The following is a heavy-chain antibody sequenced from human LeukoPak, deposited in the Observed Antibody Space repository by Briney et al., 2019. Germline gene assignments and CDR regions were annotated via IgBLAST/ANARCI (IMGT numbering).Heavy chain of an antibody. CDR2: INHSGST. D-gene: IGHD5-12*01. J-gene: IGHJ4*02. Sequence: PSETLSLTCAVYGGSFSGYYWSWIRQPPGKGLEWIGEINHSGSTNYNPSLKSRVTISVDTSKNQFSLKLSSVTAADTAVYYCARGGRYSGYLIWGQGTLVTVSS. CDR3: ARGGRYSGYLI. V-gene: IGHV4-34*01. CDR1: GGSFSGYY.